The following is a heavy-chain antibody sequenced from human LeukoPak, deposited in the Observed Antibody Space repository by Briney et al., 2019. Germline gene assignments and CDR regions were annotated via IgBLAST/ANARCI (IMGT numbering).Heavy chain of an antibody. Sequence: GRNLRLSCAASGFTFSSYAMHWVRQAPGKGLEWVAVISYDGSKKYYADYVKGRFTISRDKSKNTLCLQMNSLRPEDTAVYYCARGVQIRYFDGYHYFDYWGQGTLVTVSS. CDR2: ISYDGSKK. D-gene: IGHD3-9*01. CDR1: GFTFSSYA. V-gene: IGHV3-30*04. J-gene: IGHJ4*02. CDR3: ARGVQIRYFDGYHYFDY.